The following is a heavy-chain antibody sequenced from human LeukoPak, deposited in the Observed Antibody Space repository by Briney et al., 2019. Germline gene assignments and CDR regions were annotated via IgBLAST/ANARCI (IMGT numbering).Heavy chain of an antibody. J-gene: IGHJ4*02. D-gene: IGHD2-21*02. CDR3: AKEYCGGDCHDDYFDY. CDR1: GFRFSSYW. Sequence: GGSLRLSCAASGFRFSSYWMHWVRQAPGKGLEWVAVTSYDGRKKYYAESVKGRFTISRDNSKNTLYLQMNSLRAEDTAVYYCAKEYCGGDCHDDYFDYWGQGTLVTVSS. CDR2: TSYDGRKK. V-gene: IGHV3-30*18.